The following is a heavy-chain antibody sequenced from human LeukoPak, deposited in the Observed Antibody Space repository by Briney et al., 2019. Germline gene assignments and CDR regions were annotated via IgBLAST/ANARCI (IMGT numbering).Heavy chain of an antibody. CDR2: FDPEDGET. D-gene: IGHD3-10*01. J-gene: IGHJ3*02. CDR1: GYTLTELS. CDR3: ATPRGPFNYPNPNDAFDI. Sequence: ASVKVSCKVSGYTLTELSMHWVRQAPGKGLEWMGGFDPEDGETIYAQKFQGRVTMTEDTSTDTAYMELSSLRSEDTAVYYCATPRGPFNYPNPNDAFDIWGQGTMVTVSS. V-gene: IGHV1-24*01.